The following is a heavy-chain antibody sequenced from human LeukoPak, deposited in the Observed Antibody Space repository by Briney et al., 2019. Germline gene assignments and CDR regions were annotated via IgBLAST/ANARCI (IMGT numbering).Heavy chain of an antibody. Sequence: ASVKVSCKASGYTFTGYYMHWVRQAPGQGLEWMGWINPNSGGTNYAQKFQGRVTMTRDTSISTAYMELSRLRSDDTAVYYCASSIDYGDSAYYYYYMDVWGKGTTVTVSS. CDR1: GYTFTGYY. CDR3: ASSIDYGDSAYYYYYMDV. D-gene: IGHD4-17*01. CDR2: INPNSGGT. J-gene: IGHJ6*03. V-gene: IGHV1-2*02.